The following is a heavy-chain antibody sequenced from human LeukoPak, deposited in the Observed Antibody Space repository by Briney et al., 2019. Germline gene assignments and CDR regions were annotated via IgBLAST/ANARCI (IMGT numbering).Heavy chain of an antibody. D-gene: IGHD4-17*01. CDR2: IIPIFGTA. V-gene: IGHV1-69*13. CDR1: GGTFSSYA. CDR3: ARGTTVTTPFDY. J-gene: IGHJ4*02. Sequence: ASVKVSCKASGGTFSSYAISWVRQAPGQGLEWVGGIIPIFGTANYAQKFQGRVTITADESTSTAYMELSSLRSEDTAVYYCARGTTVTTPFDYWGQGTLVTVSS.